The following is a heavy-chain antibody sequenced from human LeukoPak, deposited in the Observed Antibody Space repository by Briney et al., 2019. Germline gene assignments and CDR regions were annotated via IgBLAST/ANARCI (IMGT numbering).Heavy chain of an antibody. J-gene: IGHJ4*02. D-gene: IGHD3-22*01. Sequence: VASVKVSCKASGYTFTGYYMHWVRQAPGQGLEWMGWINPNNGGTNFAQKFQGRVTMTRDTSISTAYTELSRLRSDDTAVYYCARDLGYDSSGYHYWGQGTLVTVSS. CDR2: INPNNGGT. CDR3: ARDLGYDSSGYHY. V-gene: IGHV1-2*02. CDR1: GYTFTGYY.